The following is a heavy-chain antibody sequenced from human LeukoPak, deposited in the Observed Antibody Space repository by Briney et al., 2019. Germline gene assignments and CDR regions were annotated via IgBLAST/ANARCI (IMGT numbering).Heavy chain of an antibody. Sequence: GGSLRLSCAASGFTVSSNYMSWVRQAPGKGLEWVSVIYSGGSTYYADSVKGRFTISRDNSKNTLYLQMNSLRAEDTAVYYCARESVGGLIDAFDIWGQGTMVTVSS. CDR3: ARESVGGLIDAFDI. V-gene: IGHV3-66*01. J-gene: IGHJ3*02. D-gene: IGHD3-16*01. CDR1: GFTVSSNY. CDR2: IYSGGST.